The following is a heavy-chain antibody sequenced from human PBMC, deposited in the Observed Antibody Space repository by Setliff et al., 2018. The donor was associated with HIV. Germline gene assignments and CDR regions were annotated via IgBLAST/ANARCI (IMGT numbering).Heavy chain of an antibody. J-gene: IGHJ4*01. V-gene: IGHV4-61*09. CDR3: TRDARWLQFPYFDY. D-gene: IGHD5-12*01. Sequence: SETLSLTCTVSGGSITSGNYFWTWIRQPAGKGLEWIGHIYTDGSTNYNPSFRSRVTISVDSSKNQFSLKLSSVTAADTAVYYCTRDARWLQFPYFDYWGQGTLVTVS. CDR1: GGSITSGNYF. CDR2: IYTDGST.